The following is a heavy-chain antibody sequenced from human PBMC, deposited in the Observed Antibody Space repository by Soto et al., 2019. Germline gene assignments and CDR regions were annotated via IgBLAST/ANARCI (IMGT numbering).Heavy chain of an antibody. CDR1: GGTFSSYA. CDR3: AREGDTAMALTPVYFDY. V-gene: IGHV1-69*01. J-gene: IGHJ4*02. CDR2: IIPIFGTA. D-gene: IGHD5-18*01. Sequence: QVQLVQSGAEVKKPGSSVRVSCKASGGTFSSYAISWVRQAPGQGLEWMGGIIPIFGTANYAQKFQGRVTITADESTSTAYMELSSLRSEDTAVYYCAREGDTAMALTPVYFDYWGQGTLVTVSS.